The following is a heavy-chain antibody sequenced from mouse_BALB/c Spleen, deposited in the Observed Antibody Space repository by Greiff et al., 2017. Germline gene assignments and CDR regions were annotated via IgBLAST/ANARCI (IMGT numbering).Heavy chain of an antibody. V-gene: IGHV5-4*02. J-gene: IGHJ2*01. Sequence: EVQGVESGGGLVKPGGSLKLSCAASGFTFSSYAMYWVRQTPEKRLEWVATISDGGSYTYYPDSVKGRFTISRDNAKNNLYLQMSSLKSEDTAMYYCAREGYGNYVYFDYWGQGTTLTVSS. CDR2: ISDGGSYT. CDR1: GFTFSSYA. D-gene: IGHD2-10*02. CDR3: AREGYGNYVYFDY.